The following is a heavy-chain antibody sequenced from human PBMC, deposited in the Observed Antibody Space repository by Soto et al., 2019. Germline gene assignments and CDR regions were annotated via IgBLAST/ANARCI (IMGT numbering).Heavy chain of an antibody. CDR3: ARASSRSSGWGYRYGNPSSGYDMDV. J-gene: IGHJ6*02. CDR1: GFTFSNYA. V-gene: IGHV3-30-3*01. CDR2: ISYGGSNK. D-gene: IGHD5-18*01. Sequence: GGSLRLSCAASGFTFSNYAMHWVRQAPGKGLEWVAFISYGGSNKYYADSVKGRFTISRDNSKNTLYLQVNSLTTDDTAVYYCARASSRSSGWGYRYGNPSSGYDMDVWGQGTKVTVYS.